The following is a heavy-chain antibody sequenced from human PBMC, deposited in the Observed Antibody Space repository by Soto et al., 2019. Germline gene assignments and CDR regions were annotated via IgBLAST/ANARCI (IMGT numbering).Heavy chain of an antibody. D-gene: IGHD3-10*01. CDR3: AGNYYGSGSYYSSFGY. CDR1: GDSVSSNSTA. J-gene: IGHJ4*02. V-gene: IGHV6-1*01. CDR2: TYYNSKWYT. Sequence: QVQLQQSGPGLVKPSQTLSLTCAISGDSVSSNSTAWNWIRQSPSRGLEWMGRTYYNSKWYTDYAAAGISRMTINADTSKNHFSLNLNSVTPEDTALYYSAGNYYGSGSYYSSFGYWGQGTLVTVSS.